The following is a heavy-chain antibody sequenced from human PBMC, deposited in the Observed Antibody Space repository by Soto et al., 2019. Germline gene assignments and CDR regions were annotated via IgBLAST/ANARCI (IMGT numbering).Heavy chain of an antibody. J-gene: IGHJ4*02. CDR3: VRTSLVVAAATREDY. V-gene: IGHV3-74*01. D-gene: IGHD2-15*01. Sequence: EVQLVESGGGLVQPGESLRLSCAASGFTFSSYWMHWVRQAPGKGLVWVSRIDSDGSRISYADFVKGRFTISRDNAKNTVYLQMNSLRDEDTAVYYCVRTSLVVAAATREDYWGQGTLVTVSS. CDR1: GFTFSSYW. CDR2: IDSDGSRI.